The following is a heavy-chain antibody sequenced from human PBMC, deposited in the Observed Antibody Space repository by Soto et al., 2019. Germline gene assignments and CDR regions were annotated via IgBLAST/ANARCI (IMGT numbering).Heavy chain of an antibody. Sequence: VQLVQSGAEVKKPGATVKISCKVSGYTFTDYYMHWVQQAPGKGLEWMGWISAYNGNTNYGQKLQGRVTMTTETLTSTVYMELRSLRSDDTAVYYCARGREGMALDYYYGMDVWGQGTTVTVPS. V-gene: IGHV1-18*04. J-gene: IGHJ6*02. CDR3: ARGREGMALDYYYGMDV. D-gene: IGHD6-13*01. CDR1: GYTFTDYY. CDR2: ISAYNGNT.